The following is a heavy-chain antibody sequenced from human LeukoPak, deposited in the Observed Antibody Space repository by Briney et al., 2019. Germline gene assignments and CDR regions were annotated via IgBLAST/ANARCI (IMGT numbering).Heavy chain of an antibody. Sequence: GGSLRLSCTASGFTFGDYAMSWIRQAPGKGLEWVGFIRSKAYGETADYAASVKGRFTISRDDSKAIAYLQMNSLKAEDTAVYHCTRDRGAYNLYDYWGQGTLVTVSS. CDR1: GFTFGDYA. V-gene: IGHV3-49*03. D-gene: IGHD1-1*01. J-gene: IGHJ4*02. CDR2: IRSKAYGETA. CDR3: TRDRGAYNLYDY.